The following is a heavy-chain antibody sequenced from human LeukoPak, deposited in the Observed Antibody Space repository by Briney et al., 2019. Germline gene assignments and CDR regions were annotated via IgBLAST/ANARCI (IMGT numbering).Heavy chain of an antibody. V-gene: IGHV3-30*04. CDR2: ISYDGSNK. D-gene: IGHD3-22*01. CDR3: ARVRYYYDCSGLPQY. Sequence: WRSLTLSCAASGCTFSSYARHWVRQPPGKGLEWVGVISYDGSNKYYPYSVSRRFTISNNNSKNSLYMQMNSLTADATVGYCCARVRYYYDCSGLPQYWGQGTLVTVSS. J-gene: IGHJ4*02. CDR1: GCTFSSYA.